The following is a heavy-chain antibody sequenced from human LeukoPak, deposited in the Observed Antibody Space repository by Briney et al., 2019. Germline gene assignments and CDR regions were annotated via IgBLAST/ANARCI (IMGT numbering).Heavy chain of an antibody. Sequence: GGSLRLSCAASGFTFSSCSMNWVRQAPGKGLEWVSSISSSSSYIYYADSVKGRFTISRDNAKNSLYLQMNSLRAEDTAVYYCARDHPANIVATEPFDYWGQGTLVTVSS. D-gene: IGHD5-12*01. CDR3: ARDHPANIVATEPFDY. CDR2: ISSSSSYI. CDR1: GFTFSSCS. J-gene: IGHJ4*02. V-gene: IGHV3-21*01.